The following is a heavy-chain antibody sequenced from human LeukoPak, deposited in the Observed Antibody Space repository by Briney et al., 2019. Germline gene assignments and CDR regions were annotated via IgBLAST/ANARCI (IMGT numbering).Heavy chain of an antibody. CDR1: GFTFSSYA. CDR3: AKKAGDTVTPYYFDY. V-gene: IGHV3-30-3*02. Sequence: PGGSLRLSCAASGFTFSSYAMHWVRQAPGKGLEWVALISYDGSNKYYADSVKGRFTISRDNSKNTLYLQMNSLRAEDTAVYYCAKKAGDTVTPYYFDYWGQGTLVTVSS. D-gene: IGHD5-18*01. CDR2: ISYDGSNK. J-gene: IGHJ4*02.